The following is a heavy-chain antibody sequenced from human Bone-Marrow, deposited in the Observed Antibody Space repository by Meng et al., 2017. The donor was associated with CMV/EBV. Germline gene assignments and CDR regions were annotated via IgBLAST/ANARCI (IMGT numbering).Heavy chain of an antibody. J-gene: IGHJ4*02. V-gene: IGHV3-7*03. CDR2: IKQDGSEK. CDR1: GFTFSSYW. D-gene: IGHD1-26*01. Sequence: GGSLRLSCAASGFTFSSYWMSWVRQAPGKGLEWVANIKQDGSEKNYVDSVQGRFTISRDNAKNSLYLQMNSLRAEDMALYYCAKAGVGVTYFDYWGQGTLVTVSS. CDR3: AKAGVGVTYFDY.